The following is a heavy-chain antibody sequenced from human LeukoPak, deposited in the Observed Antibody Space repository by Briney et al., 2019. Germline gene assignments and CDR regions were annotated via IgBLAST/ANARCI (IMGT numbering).Heavy chain of an antibody. V-gene: IGHV4-34*01. CDR3: ARSSFGPNNYYDSSGYYRDAFDI. CDR1: GGSFSGYY. D-gene: IGHD3-22*01. CDR2: INHSGST. Sequence: PSETLSLTCAVYGGSFSGYYWSWIRQPPGKGLEWIGEINHSGSTNYNPSLKSRVTISVDTSKNQFSLKLSSVTAADTAVYYCARSSFGPNNYYDSSGYYRDAFDIWGQGTMVTVSS. J-gene: IGHJ3*02.